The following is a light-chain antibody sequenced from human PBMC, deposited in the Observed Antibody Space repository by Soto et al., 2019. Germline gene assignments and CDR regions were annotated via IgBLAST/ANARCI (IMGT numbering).Light chain of an antibody. CDR1: SRDVGSYNY. Sequence: QSALTQPASVSGSPGQSITISCTGTSRDVGSYNYVSWYHQRPGKAPRLMIYDVSDRPSGISIRFSGSKSGNTASLTISGLQAEDEADYCCSSYTSSSTVVFGGGTKLTVL. CDR2: DVS. V-gene: IGLV2-14*01. J-gene: IGLJ3*02. CDR3: SSYTSSSTVV.